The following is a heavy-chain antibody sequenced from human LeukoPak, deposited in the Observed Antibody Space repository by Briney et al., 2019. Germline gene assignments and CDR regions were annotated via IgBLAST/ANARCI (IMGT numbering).Heavy chain of an antibody. Sequence: SETLSLTCTVSGGSINSYYWSWIRQPPGKGLEWIGYIYYSGSTNYNPSLKSRVTISVDTSKNQFSLKLSSVTAADTAVHYCARGRNFADYWGQGTLVTVSS. CDR1: GGSINSYY. CDR2: IYYSGST. J-gene: IGHJ4*02. CDR3: ARGRNFADY. V-gene: IGHV4-59*01.